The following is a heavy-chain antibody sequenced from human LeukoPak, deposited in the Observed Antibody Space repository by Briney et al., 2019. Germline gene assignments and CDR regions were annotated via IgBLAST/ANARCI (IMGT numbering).Heavy chain of an antibody. D-gene: IGHD4-23*01. CDR3: AKLRWPQGDRSSFDF. V-gene: IGHV5-51*01. Sequence: PGESLRISCKGSGYSFTTYWIGWVRQMPGKGLEWMGIIYPSDSDTKYSPSFQGQVTISADKSINTAYLQWTILQASDTAMYYCAKLRWPQGDRSSFDFWGQGTLVTVSS. CDR2: IYPSDSDT. J-gene: IGHJ4*02. CDR1: GYSFTTYW.